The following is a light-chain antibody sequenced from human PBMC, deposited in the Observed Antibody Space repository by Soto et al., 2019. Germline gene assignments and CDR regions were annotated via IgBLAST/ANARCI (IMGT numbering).Light chain of an antibody. J-gene: IGLJ1*01. CDR1: NSNIGSNT. CDR3: AAWDDSLTGRV. V-gene: IGLV1-44*01. CDR2: YDN. Sequence: QSVLTQPPSASGTPGQRVTISCSGSNSNIGSNTVNWYQQLPGTAPKLLIYYDNLRPSGVPDRISGCKSGTSASLAISGLQSDDEADYYCAAWDDSLTGRVFGTGTNVTVL.